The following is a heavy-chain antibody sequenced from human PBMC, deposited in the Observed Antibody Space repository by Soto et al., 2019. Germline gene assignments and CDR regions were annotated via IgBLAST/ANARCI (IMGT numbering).Heavy chain of an antibody. Sequence: TVSGGSISSYWWSWIRQPPGRGLEWIGYIYYSGSTNYNPSLKSRVTISLDTSKSQFSLKLSSVTAADTAVYYCARVYCSSTSCYYTFDPWGQGTLVTVYS. CDR3: ARVYCSSTSCYYTFDP. V-gene: IGHV4-59*01. CDR1: GGSISSYW. CDR2: IYYSGST. D-gene: IGHD2-2*01. J-gene: IGHJ5*02.